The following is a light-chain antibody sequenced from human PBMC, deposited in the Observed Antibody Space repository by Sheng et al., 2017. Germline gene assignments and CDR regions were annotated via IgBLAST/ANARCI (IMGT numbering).Light chain of an antibody. CDR2: GAS. J-gene: IGKJ2*01. CDR3: QQYYYLYT. CDR1: QSVSSN. V-gene: IGKV3-15*01. Sequence: EIVMAQSPATLSVSPGERATLSCRASQSVSSNLAWYQQKPGQAPRLLIYGASTRATGIPARFSGSGSGTEFTLTISSLHSEDFAIYYCQQYYYLYTFGQGTNLEL.